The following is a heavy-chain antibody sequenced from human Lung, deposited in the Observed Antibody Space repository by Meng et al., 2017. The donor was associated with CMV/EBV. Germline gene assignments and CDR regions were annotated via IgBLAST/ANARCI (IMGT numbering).Heavy chain of an antibody. Sequence: GGSLRLXCAASGFTFGSHSMNWVRQAPGKGLEWVSSITGDSTYKHYADSLKGRFTISRDNAKNSLYLQMNSLRAEDTAVYYCARDSDDYDFWSAYYTDAFDFWRQGXMVTVSS. J-gene: IGHJ3*01. CDR3: ARDSDDYDFWSAYYTDAFDF. V-gene: IGHV3-21*01. D-gene: IGHD3-3*01. CDR1: GFTFGSHS. CDR2: ITGDSTYK.